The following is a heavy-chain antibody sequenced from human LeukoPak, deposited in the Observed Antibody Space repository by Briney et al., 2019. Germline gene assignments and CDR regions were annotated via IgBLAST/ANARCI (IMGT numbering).Heavy chain of an antibody. J-gene: IGHJ6*03. V-gene: IGHV3-48*03. CDR2: ISSSGSTK. CDR1: GFTFSSYE. Sequence: GGSLRLSCAASGFTFSSYEMNWVRQAPGKGLEWLSHISSSGSTKYYANSVKGRFTISRDNAKNSVYLHMNSLRAEDTAVYCCAKTPSADYYYYHMDVWGKGTTVTVSS. CDR3: AKTPSADYYYYHMDV.